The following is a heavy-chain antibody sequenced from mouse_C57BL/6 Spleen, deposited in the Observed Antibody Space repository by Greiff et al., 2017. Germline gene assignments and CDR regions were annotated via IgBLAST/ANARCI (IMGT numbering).Heavy chain of an antibody. D-gene: IGHD1-1*01. J-gene: IGHJ4*01. Sequence: VQLQQSGPELVKPGASVKISCKASGYTFTDYYMNWVKQSHGKSLEWIGDINPNNGGTSYNQKFKGKATLTVDKSSSTAYMELRSLTSEDSAVYYCARTRYYGGAMDYWGQGTSVTVSS. CDR3: ARTRYYGGAMDY. CDR1: GYTFTDYY. CDR2: INPNNGGT. V-gene: IGHV1-26*01.